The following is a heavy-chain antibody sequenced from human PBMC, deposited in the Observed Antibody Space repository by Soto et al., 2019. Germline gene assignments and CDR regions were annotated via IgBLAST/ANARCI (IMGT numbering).Heavy chain of an antibody. V-gene: IGHV3-23*01. D-gene: IGHD4-17*01. J-gene: IGHJ3*02. Sequence: EVQLLESGGRWVPPGGSLRLSCAGSRFSFSNYAMTWARQAPGEGLEWVSSITGSGGGTTYADSVKGRFTISRDNSKNILYLQMDSLRADDTAVYYCSTDPNGDYIGTFDNCGQGTMVTVSS. CDR2: ITGSGGGT. CDR1: RFSFSNYA. CDR3: STDPNGDYIGTFDN.